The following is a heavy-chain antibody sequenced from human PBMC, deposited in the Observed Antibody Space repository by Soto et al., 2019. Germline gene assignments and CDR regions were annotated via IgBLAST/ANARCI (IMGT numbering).Heavy chain of an antibody. J-gene: IGHJ3*02. CDR2: IKSKTDGGTT. CDR3: TTDASQYVWGLYGEAFDI. CDR1: GFTFSGFW. D-gene: IGHD3-16*01. V-gene: IGHV3-15*01. Sequence: GGSLRLSCVASGFTFSGFWMNWVRQTPGKGLEWVGRIKSKTDGGTTDYAAPVKGRFTISRDDSKNTLYLQMNSLKTEDTAVYYCTTDASQYVWGLYGEAFDIWGQGTMVTVSS.